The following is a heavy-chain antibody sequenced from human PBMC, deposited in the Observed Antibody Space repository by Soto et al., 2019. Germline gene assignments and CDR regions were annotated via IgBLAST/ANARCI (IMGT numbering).Heavy chain of an antibody. V-gene: IGHV4-34*01. CDR1: GGSFRGYY. CDR3: AREWKDYDILTGPYNWFDP. Sequence: SETLSLTCAVYGGSFRGYYWSWIRQPPGKGREWIGEINHSGSTNYNPSLKSRVTISVDTSENLFSLKLSSVTAADTAVYYCAREWKDYDILTGPYNWFDPWGQGTLVTVSS. J-gene: IGHJ5*02. D-gene: IGHD3-9*01. CDR2: INHSGST.